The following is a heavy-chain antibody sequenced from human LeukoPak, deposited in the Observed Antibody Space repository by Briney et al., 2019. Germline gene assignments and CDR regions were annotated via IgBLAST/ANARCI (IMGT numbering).Heavy chain of an antibody. CDR2: IYTSGST. CDR3: ASLLPPSGSYSYYYYYMDV. Sequence: SETLSLTCTVSGGSISSYYWSWIRQPPGKGLKWIGSIYTSGSTNDKPSLKSLVTISVDTSKNQCSLKLTSVTASDTDVYYCASLLPPSGSYSYYYYYMDVWGKGTTVTVSS. V-gene: IGHV4-4*09. CDR1: GGSISSYY. J-gene: IGHJ6*03. D-gene: IGHD1-26*01.